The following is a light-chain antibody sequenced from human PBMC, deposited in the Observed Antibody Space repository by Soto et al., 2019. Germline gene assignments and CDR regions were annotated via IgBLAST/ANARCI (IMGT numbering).Light chain of an antibody. CDR2: DAS. J-gene: IGKJ2*01. CDR1: QSVSSY. Sequence: EIVLTQSPATLSLSPGERATLSCRASQSVSSYLAWYQQKPGQAPRLLIYDASNRATGIPARFSGCGSGTDFTLTISSLEPEDFAVYYCQQRSNWPSMYTFGQGTKLEIK. CDR3: QQRSNWPSMYT. V-gene: IGKV3-11*01.